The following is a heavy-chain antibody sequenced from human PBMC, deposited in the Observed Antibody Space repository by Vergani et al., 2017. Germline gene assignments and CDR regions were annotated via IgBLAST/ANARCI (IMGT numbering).Heavy chain of an antibody. CDR1: GFTFDDYA. Sequence: EVQLVESGGGLVQPGRSLRLSCAASGFTFDDYAMHWVRQAPGKGLEWVSGISWNSGSIGYADSVKGRFTISRDNAKNSLYLQMNSLSAEDTALYYCAKEGEWELLDYWGQGTLVTVSS. V-gene: IGHV3-9*01. CDR2: ISWNSGSI. J-gene: IGHJ4*02. D-gene: IGHD1-26*01. CDR3: AKEGEWELLDY.